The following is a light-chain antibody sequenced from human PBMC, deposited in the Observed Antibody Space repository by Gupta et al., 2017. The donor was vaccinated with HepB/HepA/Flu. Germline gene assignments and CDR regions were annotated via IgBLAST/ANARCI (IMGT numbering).Light chain of an antibody. CDR2: GAS. CDR3: QEDNNWPPGT. CDR1: ESVSNM. J-gene: IGKJ1*01. Sequence: ETATTHSPATLSVSPGERGTLSCRGSESVSNMLDWFQQKPGRAPRLLIYGASSRVRDVSGRFSGSGYGTDLSLTISSRQLEDSAPYFCQEDNNWPPGTFGQGTKVEIK. V-gene: IGKV3-15*01.